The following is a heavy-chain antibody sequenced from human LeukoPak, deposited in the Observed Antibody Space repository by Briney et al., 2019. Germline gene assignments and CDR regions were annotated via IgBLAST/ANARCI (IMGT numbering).Heavy chain of an antibody. CDR2: IYPGDSDT. Sequence: GESLKISCKGSGYSFTSYWIGWVRQMPGKGLEWMGIIYPGDSDTRYSPSFQGQVTISADKSISTAYLQWSSLKASDTAMYYCARQVTMARGVIIPLHYFDYWGQGTLVTVSS. CDR3: ARQVTMARGVIIPLHYFDY. D-gene: IGHD3-10*01. J-gene: IGHJ4*02. V-gene: IGHV5-51*01. CDR1: GYSFTSYW.